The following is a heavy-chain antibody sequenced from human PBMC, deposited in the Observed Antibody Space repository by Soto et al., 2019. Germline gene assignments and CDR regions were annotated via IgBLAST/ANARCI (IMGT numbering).Heavy chain of an antibody. CDR1: GGSISSSSYY. CDR2: IYYSGST. V-gene: IGHV4-39*01. CDR3: ARHGKSYSYGTQYYFDY. D-gene: IGHD5-18*01. Sequence: SETLSLTCTVSGGSISSSSYYWGWIRQPPGKGLEWIGSIYYSGSTYYNPSLKSRVTISVDTSKNQFSLKLSSVTAADTAVYYCARHGKSYSYGTQYYFDYWGQGTLVTVSS. J-gene: IGHJ4*02.